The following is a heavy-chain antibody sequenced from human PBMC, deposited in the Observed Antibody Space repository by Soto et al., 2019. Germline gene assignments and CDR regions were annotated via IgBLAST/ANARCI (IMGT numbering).Heavy chain of an antibody. J-gene: IGHJ6*01. CDR3: ARSLAGSRGEILYHGMDV. D-gene: IGHD3-10*01. CDR1: AYTFTSYA. CDR2: INAGNGDT. V-gene: IGHV1-3*01. Sequence: QFQLVQSGNDVKKPGASVKVSCLASAYTFTSYAIHWVRQAPGQMLEWMGWINAGNGDTKYSQKFQARVTITRDTAASTAYMELSDLTSGDTAVYYCARSLAGSRGEILYHGMDVWGQGTTVTVSS.